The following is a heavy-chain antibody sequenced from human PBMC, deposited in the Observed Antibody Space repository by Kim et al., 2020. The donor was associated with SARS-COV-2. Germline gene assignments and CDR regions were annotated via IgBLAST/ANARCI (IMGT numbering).Heavy chain of an antibody. J-gene: IGHJ3*02. Sequence: AQKFQGRVTMTEDTSTDTAYMELSSLRSEDTAVYYCATGYGSGSHDAFDIWGQGTMVTVSS. D-gene: IGHD3-10*01. CDR3: ATGYGSGSHDAFDI. V-gene: IGHV1-24*01.